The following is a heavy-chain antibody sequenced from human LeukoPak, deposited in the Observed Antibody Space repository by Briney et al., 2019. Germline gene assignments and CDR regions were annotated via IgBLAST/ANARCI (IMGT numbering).Heavy chain of an antibody. CDR1: GFTFSKYG. D-gene: IGHD6-19*01. CDR2: ISYDGNDK. J-gene: IGHJ4*02. CDR3: AKEGQVAGLVDY. Sequence: GRSLRLSCVASGFTFSKYGMHWVRQAPGKGLEWVAVISYDGNDKYYADSVKGRFTISRDISKNTLYLQMNTLRTEDTAVYYCAKEGQVAGLVDYWGQGTLVTVSS. V-gene: IGHV3-30*18.